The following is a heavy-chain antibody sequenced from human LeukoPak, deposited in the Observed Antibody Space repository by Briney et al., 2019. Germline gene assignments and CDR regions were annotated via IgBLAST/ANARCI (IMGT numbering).Heavy chain of an antibody. Sequence: PSETLSLTCTVSGGSISSSSYYWGWIRQPPGKGLEWIGSIFYSGSTYYNPSLKSRVTISVDTSKKQFSLKLSSLTAADTAVYYCARVRRFYYDSSTKGAFDIWGQGTMVTVSS. D-gene: IGHD3-22*01. CDR2: IFYSGST. CDR1: GGSISSSSYY. CDR3: ARVRRFYYDSSTKGAFDI. J-gene: IGHJ3*02. V-gene: IGHV4-39*07.